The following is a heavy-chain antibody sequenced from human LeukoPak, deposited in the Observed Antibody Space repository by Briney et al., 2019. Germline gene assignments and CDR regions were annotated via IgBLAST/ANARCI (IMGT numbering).Heavy chain of an antibody. CDR1: GFTFSSYW. D-gene: IGHD3-10*01. J-gene: IGHJ4*02. CDR3: AREVLYGSGSYNDY. Sequence: GGSLRLSCAASGFTFSSYWMSWVRQAPGKGLEWVANIKQDGSEKYYVDSVKGRFTISRGNAKNSLYLQMNSLRAEDTAVYYCAREVLYGSGSYNDYWGQGTLVTVSS. CDR2: IKQDGSEK. V-gene: IGHV3-7*01.